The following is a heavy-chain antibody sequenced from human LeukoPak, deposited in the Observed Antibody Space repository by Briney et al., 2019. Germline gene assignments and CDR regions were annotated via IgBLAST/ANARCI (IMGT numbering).Heavy chain of an antibody. V-gene: IGHV3-30*18. CDR3: AKDRTSSAYYFDY. CDR1: GFTFSKYG. D-gene: IGHD1-14*01. CDR2: ISYDGSK. Sequence: PGGSLRLSCAASGFTFSKYGMHWVRQAPGKGLEWVAVISYDGSKYYADSVRGRFTISRDNSKNTLYLQMNSLRAEDTAAYYCAKDRTSSAYYFDYWGQGTLVTVSS. J-gene: IGHJ4*02.